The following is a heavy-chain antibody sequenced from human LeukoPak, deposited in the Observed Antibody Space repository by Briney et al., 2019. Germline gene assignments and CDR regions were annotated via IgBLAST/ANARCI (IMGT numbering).Heavy chain of an antibody. V-gene: IGHV4-4*07. J-gene: IGHJ4*02. D-gene: IGHD3-22*01. CDR2: IYTSGST. CDR3: ARDYWDYYDSSGYFPRFDY. CDR1: GGSISSYY. Sequence: SETLSLTCTVSGGSISSYYWSWIRQPAGKGLDWIGRIYTSGSTNYNPSLKSRVTISVDKSKNQFSLKLSSVTAADTAVYYCARDYWDYYDSSGYFPRFDYWGQRTLITVSS.